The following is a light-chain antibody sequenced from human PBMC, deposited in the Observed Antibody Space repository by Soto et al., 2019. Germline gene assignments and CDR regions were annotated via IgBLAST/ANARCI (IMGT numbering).Light chain of an antibody. CDR1: NSDVGSYNL. CDR3: SSFTSSRAYV. J-gene: IGLJ1*01. V-gene: IGLV2-14*02. CDR2: EVS. Sequence: QSALTQPASVSGSPGQSITISCTGGNSDVGSYNLVSWYQQHPGQAPKLIIYEVSNRPSGVSNRFSGSKSGNTASLTISGLQAEDEADYYCSSFTSSRAYVFGIGTKLTVL.